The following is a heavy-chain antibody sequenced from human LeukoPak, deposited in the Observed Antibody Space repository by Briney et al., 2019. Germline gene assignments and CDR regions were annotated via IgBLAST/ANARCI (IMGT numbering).Heavy chain of an antibody. D-gene: IGHD2-2*01. V-gene: IGHV3-74*01. CDR3: VRGLYCSSTNCANY. CDR1: GFTFSSYW. J-gene: IGHJ4*02. CDR2: IDSDGSST. Sequence: GGSLRLSCAASGFTFSSYWMHWVRQVPGKGPVWVSRIDSDGSSTIYADSVKGRSTISRDNAKNTLYLQMNSLRAEDTAVYYCVRGLYCSSTNCANYWGQGTLVTVSS.